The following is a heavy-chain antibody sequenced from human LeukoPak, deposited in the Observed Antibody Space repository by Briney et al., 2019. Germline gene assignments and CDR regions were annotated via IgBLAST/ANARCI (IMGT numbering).Heavy chain of an antibody. CDR2: ITADGGST. D-gene: IGHD3-22*01. CDR1: GFTFRSYA. J-gene: IGHJ3*02. Sequence: GGSLRLSCAVSGFTFRSYAMNWVRQAPGKGLEWVAAITADGGSTHYTTSVKGRFIISRDTPKNTLSLQMNSLRAEDTAVYYCAKVYTYYYDSSGYSPFDAFDIWGQGTMVTVSS. CDR3: AKVYTYYYDSSGYSPFDAFDI. V-gene: IGHV3-23*01.